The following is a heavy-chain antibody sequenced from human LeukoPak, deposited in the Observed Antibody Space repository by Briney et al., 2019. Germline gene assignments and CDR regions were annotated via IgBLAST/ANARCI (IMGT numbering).Heavy chain of an antibody. Sequence: PGGSLRLSCAASGFTFSNYWMSWVRQAPGKGLEWVANIKGDGSSKNYLDSGKGRFTISRDNAKSSLYLQMSSLRAEDTAVYFCARDGPWFGEFFDYWGQGTLVTVSS. CDR1: GFTFSNYW. J-gene: IGHJ4*02. V-gene: IGHV3-7*01. CDR2: IKGDGSSK. CDR3: ARDGPWFGEFFDY. D-gene: IGHD3-10*01.